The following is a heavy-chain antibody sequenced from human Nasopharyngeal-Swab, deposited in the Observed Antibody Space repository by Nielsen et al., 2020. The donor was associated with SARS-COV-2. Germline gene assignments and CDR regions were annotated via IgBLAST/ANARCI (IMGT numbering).Heavy chain of an antibody. Sequence: GASLKISCAASGFVFTSHWMTWVRQTPGKGLEWVAIIKQDGSEKDYVDSVQGRFTVSRDNAKNSLYLQMNSLRVEDTAVYYCARGRYSLTRGQGILVTVSS. J-gene: IGHJ4*02. V-gene: IGHV3-7*04. CDR2: IKQDGSEK. CDR3: ARGRYSLT. D-gene: IGHD3-10*01. CDR1: GFVFTSHW.